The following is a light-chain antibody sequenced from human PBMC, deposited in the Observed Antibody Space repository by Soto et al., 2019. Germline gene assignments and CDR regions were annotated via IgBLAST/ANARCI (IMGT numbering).Light chain of an antibody. CDR3: QQYGSSPIT. CDR2: GSS. J-gene: IGKJ5*01. V-gene: IGKV3-20*01. Sequence: EIVLTQSPGTLSLSPGEKATLSCRASQSITSSYLAWYQQKPGQAPRLLIYGSSSRATGIPDRFSGSGSGTDFTLTISRLEPEDFAVYYCQQYGSSPITFGQGTRLEIK. CDR1: QSITSSY.